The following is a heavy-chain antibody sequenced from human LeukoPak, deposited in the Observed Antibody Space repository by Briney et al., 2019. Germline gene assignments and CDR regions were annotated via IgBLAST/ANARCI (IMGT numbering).Heavy chain of an antibody. Sequence: GGSLRLSCAASGFTFSSNYMSWVRQAPGKGLEWVSVIYSGGSTCYADSVKGRFTISRDNSKNTLYLQMNSLRAEDTAVYYCARKRPRDAFDIWGQGTMVTVSS. CDR1: GFTFSSNY. D-gene: IGHD6-6*01. J-gene: IGHJ3*02. CDR3: ARKRPRDAFDI. V-gene: IGHV3-66*02. CDR2: IYSGGST.